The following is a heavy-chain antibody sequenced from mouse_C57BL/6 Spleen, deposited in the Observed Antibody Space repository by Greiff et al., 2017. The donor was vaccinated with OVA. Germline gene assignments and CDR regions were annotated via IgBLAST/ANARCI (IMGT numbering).Heavy chain of an antibody. CDR1: GYTFTDYY. CDR3: ARGGPNWGYFDD. J-gene: IGHJ2*01. D-gene: IGHD4-1*01. V-gene: IGHV1-19*01. Sequence: VQLQQSGPVLVKPGASVKMSCKASGYTFTDYYMNWVKQSHGKSLEWIGVINPYNGGTSYNQKFKGKATLTVDKSSSTAYMELNSLTSEDSAVYYCARGGPNWGYFDDWGQGTTLTVSS. CDR2: INPYNGGT.